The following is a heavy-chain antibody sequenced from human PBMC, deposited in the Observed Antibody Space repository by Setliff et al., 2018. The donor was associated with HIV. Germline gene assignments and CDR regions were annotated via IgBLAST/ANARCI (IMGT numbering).Heavy chain of an antibody. Sequence: SVKVSCKASGFTFTDSAVQWVRQTRGQRLEWIGWFVVGRGNTNYAQQFQGRVTITRDMSTSTAYMELSSLRSEDTAVYYCVADPSISMVRGLILGSTFDIWGQGTMVTV. V-gene: IGHV1-58*01. CDR2: FVVGRGNT. D-gene: IGHD3-10*01. CDR1: GFTFTDSA. CDR3: VADPSISMVRGLILGSTFDI. J-gene: IGHJ3*02.